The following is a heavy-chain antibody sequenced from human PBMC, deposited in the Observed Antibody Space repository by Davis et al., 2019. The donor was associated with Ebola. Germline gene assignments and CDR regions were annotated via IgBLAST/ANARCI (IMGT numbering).Heavy chain of an antibody. D-gene: IGHD2-8*02. CDR1: GYSSTRFW. V-gene: IGHV5-51*01. CDR2: IYTCDSDT. J-gene: IGHJ3*02. CDR3: ASLRRTITGMDDAFDI. Sequence: FCKASGYSSTRFWIGCVRQIPGKGLEWMGIIYTCDSDTRYSPSFRGQVTISADRSIKTAFLQWSSLKASDTALYYCASLRRTITGMDDAFDIWGQGTMVTVSS.